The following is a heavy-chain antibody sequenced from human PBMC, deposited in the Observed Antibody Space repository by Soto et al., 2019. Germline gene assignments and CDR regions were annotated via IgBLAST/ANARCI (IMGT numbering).Heavy chain of an antibody. Sequence: QVQLQESGPGLVKPSQTLSLTCTVSGGSISSGTYYWTWIRQQPGKGLEWIGNIYYSGSTYYSASLTSRATISADTSKNQFSLRLSSVTAADTAVYYCARGDSSWAFVDYWGQGTLVTVSS. CDR1: GGSISSGTYY. J-gene: IGHJ4*02. V-gene: IGHV4-31*03. CDR3: ARGDSSWAFVDY. D-gene: IGHD3-22*01. CDR2: IYYSGST.